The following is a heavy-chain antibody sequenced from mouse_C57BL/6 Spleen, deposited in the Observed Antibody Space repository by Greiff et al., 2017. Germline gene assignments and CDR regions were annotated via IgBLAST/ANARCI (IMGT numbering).Heavy chain of an antibody. Sequence: EVKVVESEGGLVQPGSSTKLSCTASGFTFSDYYMAWVRQVPEKGLEWVANINYDGSSTYYLDSLKSRFIISRDNAKNILYLQMSSLKSEDTATYYCARDYGSSYWYFDVWGTGTTVTVSS. CDR2: INYDGSST. CDR3: ARDYGSSYWYFDV. J-gene: IGHJ1*03. CDR1: GFTFSDYY. V-gene: IGHV5-16*01. D-gene: IGHD1-1*01.